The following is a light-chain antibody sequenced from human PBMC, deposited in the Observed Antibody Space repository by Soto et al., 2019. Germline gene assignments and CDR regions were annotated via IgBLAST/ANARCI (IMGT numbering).Light chain of an antibody. V-gene: IGKV1-8*01. CDR1: QGISSY. Sequence: AIRMTQSPSSLSASTGDRLTITCRASQGISSYLAWYQQKPGKAPKLLIYAASTLQSGVPSRFSGSGSGTDFTLTISCLQSEDFATYYCQQLRLYPSTFGGGTMVDIK. CDR2: AAS. J-gene: IGKJ4*01. CDR3: QQLRLYPST.